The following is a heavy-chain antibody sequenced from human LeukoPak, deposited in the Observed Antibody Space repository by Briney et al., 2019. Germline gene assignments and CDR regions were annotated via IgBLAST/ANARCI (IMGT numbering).Heavy chain of an antibody. D-gene: IGHD2-2*01. CDR1: GYTFTGYY. V-gene: IGHV1-2*02. J-gene: IGHJ4*02. Sequence: ASVKVSCKASGYTFTGYYMHWVRQAPGQGLEWVGWINPNSGGTNYAQKFQGRVTMTRDTSISTAYMELSRLRSDDTAVYYCARATVVPAAGDGTDYWGQGTLVTVSS. CDR3: ARATVVPAAGDGTDY. CDR2: INPNSGGT.